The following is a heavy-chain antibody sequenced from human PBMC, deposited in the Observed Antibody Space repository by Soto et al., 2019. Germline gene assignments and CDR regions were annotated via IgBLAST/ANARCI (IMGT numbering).Heavy chain of an antibody. CDR1: GFSLSTSGVG. D-gene: IGHD4-17*01. CDR3: AHPSITTVTPEPYFDY. V-gene: IGHV2-5*01. J-gene: IGHJ4*02. CDR2: IYWNDDK. Sequence: QITLKESGPTLVKPTQTLTLTCTFSGFSLSTSGVGVGWIRQPPGKALEWLALIYWNDDKRYSPSLKSRLTITKDTSKNQVVLTMTNMDPVDTATYYCAHPSITTVTPEPYFDYWGQGTLVTVSS.